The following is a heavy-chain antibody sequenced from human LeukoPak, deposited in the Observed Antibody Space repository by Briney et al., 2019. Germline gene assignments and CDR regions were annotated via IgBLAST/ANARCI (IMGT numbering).Heavy chain of an antibody. CDR1: GSSFTSYW. CDR3: ARLTTVTTPFDY. V-gene: IGHV5-51*01. J-gene: IGHJ4*02. CDR2: LYPGDSDT. D-gene: IGHD4-11*01. Sequence: GASLQISCKGPGSSFTSYWIAWVRQLPGKGLEWMGILYPGDSDTKYSPSFQDQVTISVDKSINTAYLQWSSLKASDTAMYHCARLTTVTTPFDYWGQGTLVTVSS.